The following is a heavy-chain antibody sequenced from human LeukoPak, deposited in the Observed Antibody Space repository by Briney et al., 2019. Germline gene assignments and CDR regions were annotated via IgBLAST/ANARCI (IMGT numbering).Heavy chain of an antibody. D-gene: IGHD2-2*01. Sequence: KPSETLSLTCAVYGGSFSGYYWSWIRQPPGKGLEWIGEINHSGSTNYNPSLKSRVTISLDTSKNQFSLNLSSVTAADTAVYYCVPSAMPELDYWGQGTLVTVSS. J-gene: IGHJ4*02. CDR1: GGSFSGYY. CDR3: VPSAMPELDY. CDR2: INHSGST. V-gene: IGHV4-34*01.